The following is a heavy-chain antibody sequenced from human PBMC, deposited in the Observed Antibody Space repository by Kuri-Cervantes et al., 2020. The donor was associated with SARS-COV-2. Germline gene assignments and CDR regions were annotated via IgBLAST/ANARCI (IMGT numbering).Heavy chain of an antibody. J-gene: IGHJ4*02. CDR2: IRSKAYGGTT. V-gene: IGHV3-49*04. Sequence: GESLKISCAASGFTFSSYAMSWVRQAPGKGLEWVGFIRSKAYGGTTEYAASVKGRFTISRDDSKSIAYLRMNSLKTEDTAVYYCTRDDFWSGYYSYWGQGTLVTVSS. CDR1: GFTFSSYA. CDR3: TRDDFWSGYYSY. D-gene: IGHD3-3*01.